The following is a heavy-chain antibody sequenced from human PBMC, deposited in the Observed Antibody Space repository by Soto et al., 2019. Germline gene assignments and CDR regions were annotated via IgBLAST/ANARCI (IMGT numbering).Heavy chain of an antibody. V-gene: IGHV3-21*01. CDR2: ISSSSSYI. CDR1: GFTFSSYS. D-gene: IGHD4-17*01. J-gene: IGHJ4*02. Sequence: EVQLVESGGGLVKPGGSLRLSCAASGFTFSSYSMNWVRQAPGKGLEWVSSISSSSSYIYYADSVKGRFTISRDNAKNSVYLQMNSLRAEDTAVYYCASGNQCGDYPVDYWGQGTLVTVSS. CDR3: ASGNQCGDYPVDY.